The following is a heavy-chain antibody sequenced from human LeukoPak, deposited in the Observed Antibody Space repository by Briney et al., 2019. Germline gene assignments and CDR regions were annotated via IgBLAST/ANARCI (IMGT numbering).Heavy chain of an antibody. D-gene: IGHD3-22*01. Sequence: ASVKVSCKASGYTFTGYYMHWVRQAPGQGLEWMGWINPNSGGTNYAQKFQGRVTMTRDTSISTAYMELSRLRSDDTAVYYCARVFVAVYDSSGYPHYWGQGTLVTVS. V-gene: IGHV1-2*02. CDR1: GYTFTGYY. J-gene: IGHJ4*02. CDR2: INPNSGGT. CDR3: ARVFVAVYDSSGYPHY.